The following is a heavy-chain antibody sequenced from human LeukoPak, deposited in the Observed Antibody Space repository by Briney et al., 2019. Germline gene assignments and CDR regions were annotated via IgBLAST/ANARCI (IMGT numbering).Heavy chain of an antibody. CDR3: AREGYYYFDY. CDR2: ISASGNTK. V-gene: IGHV3-48*04. Sequence: GGSLRLSCAASGFTFSSYSMNWVRQAPGKGLEWVSYISASGNTKYYADSVKGRFTVSRDNAKNSLYLQMNSLRAEDTAVYYCAREGYYYFDYWGQGTLVTVSS. J-gene: IGHJ4*02. D-gene: IGHD1-1*01. CDR1: GFTFSSYS.